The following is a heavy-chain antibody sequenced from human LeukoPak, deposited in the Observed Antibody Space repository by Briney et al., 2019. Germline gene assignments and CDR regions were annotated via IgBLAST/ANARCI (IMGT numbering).Heavy chain of an antibody. CDR3: AKEPLIAAADNPTFDY. D-gene: IGHD6-13*01. V-gene: IGHV3-33*06. CDR2: IWYDGSNK. Sequence: GGSLRLSCEASGFTFSNFGMPWVRQAPGKGLEWVAVIWYDGSNKYYADSVKGRFTISRDNSKNTLYLQMNSLRAEDTAVYYCAKEPLIAAADNPTFDYWGQGTLVTVSS. J-gene: IGHJ4*02. CDR1: GFTFSNFG.